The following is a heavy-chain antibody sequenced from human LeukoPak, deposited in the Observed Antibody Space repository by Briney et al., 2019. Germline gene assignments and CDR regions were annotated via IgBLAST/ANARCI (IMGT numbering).Heavy chain of an antibody. CDR1: GFSFTKYW. CDR2: IRPDGIEE. D-gene: IGHD3-10*01. J-gene: IGHJ4*02. CDR3: ARGPDSGTFYRYFDY. V-gene: IGHV3-7*01. Sequence: GGSLRLSCAASGFSFTKYWMSWVRQAPGKGLEWVASIRPDGIEEQYVDSVKGRFFISRDNSSESLHLQMKTLRVDDTALYFCARGPDSGTFYRYFDYWGQGALTTVSS.